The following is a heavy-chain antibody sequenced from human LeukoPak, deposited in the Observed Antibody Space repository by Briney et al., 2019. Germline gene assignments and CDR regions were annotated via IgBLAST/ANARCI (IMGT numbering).Heavy chain of an antibody. CDR3: ARASGDY. V-gene: IGHV4-31*03. CDR1: GGSISSGGYC. CDR2: IYYSGST. D-gene: IGHD3-10*01. J-gene: IGHJ4*02. Sequence: TSETLSLTCTVSGGSISSGGYCWSWIRQHPGKGLEWIGYIYYSGSTYYNPSLKSRVTISVDTSKNQFSLKLSSVTAADTAVYYCARASGDYWGQGTLVTVSS.